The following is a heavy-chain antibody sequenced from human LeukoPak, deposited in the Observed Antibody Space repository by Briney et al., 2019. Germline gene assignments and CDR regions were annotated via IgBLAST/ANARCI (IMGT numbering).Heavy chain of an antibody. CDR3: AKDQLRVRRLSSGMDV. D-gene: IGHD6-13*01. CDR2: ISYDGTNT. Sequence: GGSLRLSCAASGFTFSSSAMSWVRQAPGKGLEWVAVISYDGTNTYYGDSVKGRFTISRDNSKNTLYLQMNSLRPEDTAVYCCAKDQLRVRRLSSGMDVWGQGTTVTVSS. J-gene: IGHJ6*02. CDR1: GFTFSSSA. V-gene: IGHV3-30*18.